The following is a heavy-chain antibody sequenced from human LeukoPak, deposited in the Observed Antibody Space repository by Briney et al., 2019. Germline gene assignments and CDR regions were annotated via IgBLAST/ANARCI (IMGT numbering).Heavy chain of an antibody. CDR3: AKGGTGRRVYYYYMDV. CDR2: FSGSGGST. CDR1: GFTFSSYA. D-gene: IGHD3/OR15-3a*01. J-gene: IGHJ6*03. Sequence: GGSLRLSCAASGFTFSSYAMSWVRKAPGKGREWFSAFSGSGGSTYYADSVKGRFTISRDNSKNTLYLQMNSLRAEDTAVYYCAKGGTGRRVYYYYMDVWGKGTTVTVSS. V-gene: IGHV3-23*01.